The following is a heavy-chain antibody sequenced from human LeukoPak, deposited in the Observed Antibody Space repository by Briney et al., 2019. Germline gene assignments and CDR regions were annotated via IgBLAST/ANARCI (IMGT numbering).Heavy chain of an antibody. Sequence: SETLSLTCAIYGGSFSGYSWTWIRQPPGKGLEWIGEFSHSRFPVYNPSLGGRVTISVDTPKNQFSLKLSSVTAADTAVYYCARVNLGMTTVTIFDYWGQGTLVTVSS. V-gene: IGHV4-34*01. CDR1: GGSFSGYS. J-gene: IGHJ4*02. CDR3: ARVNLGMTTVTIFDY. D-gene: IGHD4-11*01. CDR2: FSHSRFP.